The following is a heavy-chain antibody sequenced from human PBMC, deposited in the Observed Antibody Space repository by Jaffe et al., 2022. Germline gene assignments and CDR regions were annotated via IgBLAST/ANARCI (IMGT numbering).Heavy chain of an antibody. Sequence: EVQLVESGGGLVKPGGSLRLSCAASGFTFSSYSMNWVRQAPGKGLEWVSSISSSSSYIYYADSVKGRFTISRDNAKNSLYLQMNSLRAEDTAVYYCARGGWGPAAITRNWFDPWGQGTLVTVSS. CDR2: ISSSSSYI. CDR1: GFTFSSYS. D-gene: IGHD2-2*02. J-gene: IGHJ5*02. CDR3: ARGGWGPAAITRNWFDP. V-gene: IGHV3-21*01.